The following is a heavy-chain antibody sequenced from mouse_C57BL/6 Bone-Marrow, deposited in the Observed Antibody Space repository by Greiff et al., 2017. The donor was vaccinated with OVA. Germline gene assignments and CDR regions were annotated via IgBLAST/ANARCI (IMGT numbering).Heavy chain of an antibody. CDR1: GYTFTSYW. D-gene: IGHD2-12*01. CDR2: IDPSDSET. J-gene: IGHJ3*01. V-gene: IGHV1-52*01. Sequence: QVQLQQPGAELVRPGSSVKLSCKASGYTFTSYWMHWVKQRPIQGLEWIGNIDPSDSETHYNQKFKDKATLTVDKSSSTAYMQLSSLTSEDSAVYDCARGGYNYYFAYWGQGTLVTVSA. CDR3: ARGGYNYYFAY.